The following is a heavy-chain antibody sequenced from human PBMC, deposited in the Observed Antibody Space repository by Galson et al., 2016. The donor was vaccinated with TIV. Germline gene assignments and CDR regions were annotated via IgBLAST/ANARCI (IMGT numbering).Heavy chain of an antibody. CDR1: GFTLSSNGVG. J-gene: IGHJ4*02. V-gene: IGHV2-5*02. CDR2: IYWDDEK. D-gene: IGHD2-21*01. Sequence: PALVKPPQTVTLTCTFSGFTLSSNGVGVGWIHQPPGKALEWLALIYWDDEKRYNPSLESRLSIIKDTSKNKVVLTLTNVDPVDTATCYCAHRRPLTYYFDFWGQGALVTVSS. CDR3: AHRRPLTYYFDF.